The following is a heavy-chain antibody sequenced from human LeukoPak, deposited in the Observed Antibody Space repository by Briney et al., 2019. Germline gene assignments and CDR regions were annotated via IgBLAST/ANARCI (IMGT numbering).Heavy chain of an antibody. CDR2: ISGSGGST. Sequence: RTGGSLRLSCAASGFTFSSYGMSWVRQAPGKGLEWVSAISGSGGSTYYADSVKGRFTISRDNSKNTLYLQMNSLRAEDTAVYYCTKGGPASTSKSFDIWGQGTMVTVSS. V-gene: IGHV3-23*01. D-gene: IGHD2-2*01. CDR3: TKGGPASTSKSFDI. CDR1: GFTFSSYG. J-gene: IGHJ3*02.